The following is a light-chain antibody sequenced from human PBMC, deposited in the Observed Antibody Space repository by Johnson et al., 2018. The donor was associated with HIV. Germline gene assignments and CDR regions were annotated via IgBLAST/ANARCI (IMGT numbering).Light chain of an antibody. CDR3: GTWDGRLSFGGV. J-gene: IGLJ1*01. CDR1: SSNIGINY. V-gene: IGLV1-51*02. CDR2: ENN. Sequence: QSVLTQSPSVSAAPGQKVTISCSGSSSNIGINYVSWYQQLPGTAPKLLIYENNKRPSGIPDRFSGSKSGTSATLAITGLQTGDEADYYCGTWDGRLSFGGVIGTGTKVTVL.